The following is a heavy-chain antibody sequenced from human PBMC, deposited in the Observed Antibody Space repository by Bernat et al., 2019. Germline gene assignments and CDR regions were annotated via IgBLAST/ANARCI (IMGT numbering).Heavy chain of an antibody. Sequence: QVQPVESGGGVVQPGRSLRLSCAASGFTFSSYAMQRVRQAPGKGLEWVAVISYDGSNKHYADSVKGRFTISRDNSKNTLYLQMNSLRAEDTAVYYCSRDDYGDYTREPYCYYGMDVWGQGTTVTVSS. CDR3: SRDDYGDYTREPYCYYGMDV. D-gene: IGHD4-17*01. CDR2: ISYDGSNK. J-gene: IGHJ6*02. V-gene: IGHV3-30-3*01. CDR1: GFTFSSYA.